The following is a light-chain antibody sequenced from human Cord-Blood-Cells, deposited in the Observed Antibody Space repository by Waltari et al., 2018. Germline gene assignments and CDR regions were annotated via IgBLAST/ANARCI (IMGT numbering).Light chain of an antibody. Sequence: QSALTQPASVSGSPGQSISISCTGTSSDVGGYNYVSWYQHHPRKAPKLMIYDVSKRPSGVSNRFAGSNSGNTASLTISGLQAEDEADYYCSSYTSSSTLVFGGGTKLTVL. V-gene: IGLV2-14*03. J-gene: IGLJ3*02. CDR3: SSYTSSSTLV. CDR1: SSDVGGYNY. CDR2: DVS.